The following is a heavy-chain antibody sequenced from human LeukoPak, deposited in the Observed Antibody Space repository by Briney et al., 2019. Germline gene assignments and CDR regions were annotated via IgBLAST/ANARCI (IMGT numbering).Heavy chain of an antibody. J-gene: IGHJ5*02. CDR1: GYTFINYG. CDR3: ARDLDQYNGRFGGFGHDL. CDR2: LSAYNGNT. V-gene: IGHV1-18*01. D-gene: IGHD3-10*01. Sequence: ASVKVSCKASGYTFINYGINWVRQAPGQGLEWMGWLSAYNGNTNYAQSLQGRVTMTTDTSTSTVYMEMRSLTSDDTAVYYCARDLDQYNGRFGGFGHDLWGQGTLVTVSS.